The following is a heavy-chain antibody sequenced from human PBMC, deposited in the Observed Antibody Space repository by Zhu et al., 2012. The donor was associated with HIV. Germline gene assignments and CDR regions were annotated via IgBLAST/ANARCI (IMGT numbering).Heavy chain of an antibody. CDR3: ARGYDPGSYYIRRGVFDI. CDR2: IYYSGTT. J-gene: IGHJ3*02. D-gene: IGHD3-10*01. V-gene: IGHV4-59*01. CDR1: GGSISSYY. Sequence: QVQLQESGPGLVKPSETLSLSCTVSGGSISSYYWSWIRQPPGKGLEWIGYIYYSGTTNYNPSLKSRVTISIDTPKNQFSLKLSSVTAADTAVYSCARGYDPGSYYIRRGVFDIWGKGQWSPSLQ.